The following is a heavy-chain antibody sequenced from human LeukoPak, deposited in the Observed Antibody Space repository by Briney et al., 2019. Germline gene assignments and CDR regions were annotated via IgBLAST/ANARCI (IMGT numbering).Heavy chain of an antibody. CDR3: AKESCTNGECYAPLGY. CDR1: GFTFSSYA. Sequence: GGSLRLSCAASGFTFSSYAMSWVRQAPGKGLEWVSAISGSGGSTYYADPVKGRFTISRDNSKNTLYLQMNSLRAEDTAVYYCAKESCTNGECYAPLGYWGQGTLVTVSS. V-gene: IGHV3-23*01. J-gene: IGHJ4*02. D-gene: IGHD2-8*01. CDR2: ISGSGGST.